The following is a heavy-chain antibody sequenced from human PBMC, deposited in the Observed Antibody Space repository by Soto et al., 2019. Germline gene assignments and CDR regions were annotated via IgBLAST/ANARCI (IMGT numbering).Heavy chain of an antibody. V-gene: IGHV1-3*01. J-gene: IGHJ4*02. Sequence: ASVKVSCKASGYTFTSYAMHWVRQAPGQRLEWMGWINAGNGNTKYSQKFQGRVTITRDTSASTAYMEPSSLRSEDTAVYYCARSIVVVTALDYWGQGTLVTSPQ. D-gene: IGHD2-21*02. CDR2: INAGNGNT. CDR3: ARSIVVVTALDY. CDR1: GYTFTSYA.